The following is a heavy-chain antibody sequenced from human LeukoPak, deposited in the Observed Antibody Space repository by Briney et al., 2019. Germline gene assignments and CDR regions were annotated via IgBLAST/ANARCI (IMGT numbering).Heavy chain of an antibody. J-gene: IGHJ5*02. CDR1: GYTFTGYY. D-gene: IGHD2-15*01. CDR3: ASLLMVAATWFDP. V-gene: IGHV1-2*06. CDR2: INPNSGGT. Sequence: ASVKVSCKASGYTFTGYYMLWVRQAPGQGLEWMGRINPNSGGTNYAQKFQGRVTMTRDTSISTAYMELSRLRSDDTAVYYCASLLMVAATWFDPWGQGTLVTVSS.